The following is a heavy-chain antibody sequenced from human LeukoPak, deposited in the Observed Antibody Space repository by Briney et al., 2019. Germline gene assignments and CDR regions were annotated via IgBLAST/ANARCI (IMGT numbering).Heavy chain of an antibody. V-gene: IGHV2-5*02. J-gene: IGHJ6*02. CDR3: ANMTNFYGMDV. Sequence: SGSTLVKPTQTLTLTCTFSEFSLRTSGVGVGWIRQPPGKAVEWLALIYWDGDKRYSPSLKSRLTITKDTSKNQVVLTMTNMDPVDTATYYCANMTNFYGMDVWGQGTTVTVSS. CDR1: EFSLRTSGVG. CDR2: IYWDGDK.